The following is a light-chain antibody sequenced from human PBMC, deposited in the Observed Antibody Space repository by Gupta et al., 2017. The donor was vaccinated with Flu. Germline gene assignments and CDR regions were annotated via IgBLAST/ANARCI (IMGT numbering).Light chain of an antibody. J-gene: IGLJ3*02. CDR3: QSYDSSLSGWV. CDR1: SSNIGAGYD. Sequence: QSVLTQPPSVSGAPGQRVTISCTGSSSNIGAGYDVHWYQQLPGTAPKPLIYGNSNRPSGVPDRFSGSKSGTSASLAITGLQAEDEADYYCQSYDSSLSGWVFGGGTKLTAL. V-gene: IGLV1-40*01. CDR2: GNS.